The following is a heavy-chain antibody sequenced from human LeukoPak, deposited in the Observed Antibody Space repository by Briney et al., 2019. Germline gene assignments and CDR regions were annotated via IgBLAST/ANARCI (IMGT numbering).Heavy chain of an antibody. Sequence: GGSLRLSCAASGFTFSSYGMHWVRQAPGKGLEWVAVISYDGSNKYYADSVKGRFTISRDNSKNTMYLQMNSLRAEDTAVYYYAKDGRAYGSGSYYIYRDYYYYMDVWGKGTTVTVSS. D-gene: IGHD3-10*01. CDR1: GFTFSSYG. CDR2: ISYDGSNK. J-gene: IGHJ6*03. V-gene: IGHV3-30*18. CDR3: AKDGRAYGSGSYYIYRDYYYYMDV.